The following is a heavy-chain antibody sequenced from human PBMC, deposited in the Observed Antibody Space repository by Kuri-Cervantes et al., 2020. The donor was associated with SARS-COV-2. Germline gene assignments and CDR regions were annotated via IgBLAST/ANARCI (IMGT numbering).Heavy chain of an antibody. D-gene: IGHD4-17*01. J-gene: IGHJ3*02. V-gene: IGHV3-30-3*01. CDR3: ARDPDVGDQSTDAFDI. Sequence: GGSLRLSCAASGFTFSSYAMHWVRQAPGKGLEWVAVISYDGSNKYYADSAKGRFTISRDNSKNTLYPQMNSLRAEDTAVYYCARDPDVGDQSTDAFDIWGQGTMVTVSS. CDR2: ISYDGSNK. CDR1: GFTFSSYA.